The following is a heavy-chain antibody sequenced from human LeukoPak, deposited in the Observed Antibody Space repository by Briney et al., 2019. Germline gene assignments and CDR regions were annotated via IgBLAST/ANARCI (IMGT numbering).Heavy chain of an antibody. Sequence: PSETLSLTCAAYGGSFSGYYWSWIRQPPGKGLEWIGEINHSGSTNYNPSLKSRVTISVDTSKNQFSLKLSSVTAADTAVYYCARGGDFDWLYPLDYWGQGTLVTVSS. D-gene: IGHD3-9*01. CDR3: ARGGDFDWLYPLDY. CDR2: INHSGST. CDR1: GGSFSGYY. V-gene: IGHV4-34*01. J-gene: IGHJ4*02.